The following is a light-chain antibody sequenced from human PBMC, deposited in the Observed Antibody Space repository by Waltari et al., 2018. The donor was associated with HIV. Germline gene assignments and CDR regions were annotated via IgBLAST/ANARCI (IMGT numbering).Light chain of an antibody. Sequence: IMLTQSPATLSLSPGERATLSCRASESVHKYLVWFQQKPGQAPRLVIYYASNRATGIPARFSGSGSGTDFTLSITNVEPEDFAVYYCQHRVSWPPITFGQGTRLE. CDR1: ESVHKY. V-gene: IGKV3-11*01. CDR3: QHRVSWPPIT. J-gene: IGKJ5*01. CDR2: YAS.